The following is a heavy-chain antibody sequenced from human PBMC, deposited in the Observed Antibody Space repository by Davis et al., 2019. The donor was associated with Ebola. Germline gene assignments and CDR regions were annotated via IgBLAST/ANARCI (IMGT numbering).Heavy chain of an antibody. CDR2: INHSGST. V-gene: IGHV4-34*01. CDR3: ARRQLRSGRYHGWFDP. Sequence: MPSETLSPTCAVLGGSFRGYNWSWIRQPPGKGLEWIGEINHSGSTNYNPSLKSRVTISVDTSKNQFSLRLSSVTAADTAVYYCARRQLRSGRYHGWFDPWGQGTQVTVSS. CDR1: GGSFRGYN. J-gene: IGHJ5*02. D-gene: IGHD1-26*01.